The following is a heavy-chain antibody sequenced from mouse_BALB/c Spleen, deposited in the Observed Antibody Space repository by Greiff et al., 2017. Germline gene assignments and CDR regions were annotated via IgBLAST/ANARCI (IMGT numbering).Heavy chain of an antibody. CDR3: ARWKETRAWFAY. Sequence: QVQLQQSGAELVRPGTSVKISCKASGYTFTNYWLGWVKQRPGHGLEWIGDIYPGGGYTNYNEKFKGKATLTADTSSSTAYMQLSSLTSEDSAVYFCARWKETRAWFAYWGQGTLVTVSA. J-gene: IGHJ3*01. V-gene: IGHV1-63*02. CDR2: IYPGGGYT. CDR1: GYTFTNYW.